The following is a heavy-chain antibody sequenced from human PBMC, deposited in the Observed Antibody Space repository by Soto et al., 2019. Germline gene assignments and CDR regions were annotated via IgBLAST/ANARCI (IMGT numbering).Heavy chain of an antibody. CDR2: ISYDGSNK. V-gene: IGHV3-30-3*01. CDR1: GFTFSSYA. Sequence: GSLRLSCAASGFTFSSYAMHWVRQAPGKGLEWVAVISYDGSNKYYADSVKGRFTISRDNSKNTLYLQMNSLRAEDTAVYYCAREVYYYYYGMDVWGQGTTVTVSS. J-gene: IGHJ6*02. CDR3: AREVYYYYYGMDV.